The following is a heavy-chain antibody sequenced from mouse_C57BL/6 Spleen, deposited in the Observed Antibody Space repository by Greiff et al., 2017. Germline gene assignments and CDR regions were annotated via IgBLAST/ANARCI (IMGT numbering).Heavy chain of an antibody. Sequence: EVQLVESGGDLVKPGGSLKLSCAASGFTFSSYGMSWVRQTPDKRLEWVATISSGGSYTYYPDSVKGRFTFSRDNAKNTLYLQMSSLKSEDTAMYYCARQLPPMDYWGQGTSVTVSS. CDR1: GFTFSSYG. CDR3: ARQLPPMDY. CDR2: ISSGGSYT. J-gene: IGHJ4*01. V-gene: IGHV5-6*01.